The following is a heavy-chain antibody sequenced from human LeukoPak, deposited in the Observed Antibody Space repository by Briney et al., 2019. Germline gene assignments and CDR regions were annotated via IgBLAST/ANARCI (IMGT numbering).Heavy chain of an antibody. D-gene: IGHD3-16*02. CDR2: IYTSGST. Sequence: PSQTLSLTCTVSGGSISSGSYYWSWIRQPAGKGLEWIGRIYTSGSTNYNPSLKSRVTISADTSKNQFSLKLSSVTAADTAVYYCARESEKDYDYVWGSYRYPNWFDPWGQGTLVTVSS. CDR1: GGSISSGSYY. CDR3: ARESEKDYDYVWGSYRYPNWFDP. J-gene: IGHJ5*02. V-gene: IGHV4-61*02.